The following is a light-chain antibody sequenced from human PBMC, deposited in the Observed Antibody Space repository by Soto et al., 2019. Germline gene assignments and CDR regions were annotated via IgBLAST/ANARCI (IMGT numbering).Light chain of an antibody. Sequence: DIVMTQTPLSSRVTLGQPASISCRSSQSLVHSDGHTYLSWLHQRPGQPPRVLIYKIPNRFSGVQERFGGSGPGKIFTLKFARGEAEDVGVYYCMQATQYPRTFGQGTKVEIE. J-gene: IGKJ1*01. CDR3: MQATQYPRT. CDR2: KIP. CDR1: QSLVHSDGHTY. V-gene: IGKV2-24*01.